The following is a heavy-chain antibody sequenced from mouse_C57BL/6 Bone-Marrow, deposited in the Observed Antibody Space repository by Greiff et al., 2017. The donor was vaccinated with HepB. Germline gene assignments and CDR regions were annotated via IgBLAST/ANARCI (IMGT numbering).Heavy chain of an antibody. J-gene: IGHJ2*01. Sequence: VQLQQSGAELVMPGASVKLSCKASGYTFTSYWMHWVKQRPGQGLEWIGEIDPSDSYTNYNQKFKGKSTLTVDKSSSTAYMQLSSLTSEDSAVYYCARRGLEDYFDYWGQGTTLTVSS. CDR2: IDPSDSYT. V-gene: IGHV1-69*01. D-gene: IGHD2-13*01. CDR1: GYTFTSYW. CDR3: ARRGLEDYFDY.